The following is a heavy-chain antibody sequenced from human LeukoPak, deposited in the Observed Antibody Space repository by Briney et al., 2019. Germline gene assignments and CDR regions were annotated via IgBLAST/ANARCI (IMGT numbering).Heavy chain of an antibody. Sequence: GGSPRLSCSAPGFTFRSYAIHWVRQAPGKGLEYVSGISSNGGSTNYADSVKGRFAISRDNSKNTLYLQMSSLRAEDTAVYYCVKDPTAYYDSSGYYHGAARFDYWGQGTLVTVSS. V-gene: IGHV3-64D*09. J-gene: IGHJ4*02. D-gene: IGHD3-22*01. CDR3: VKDPTAYYDSSGYYHGAARFDY. CDR2: ISSNGGST. CDR1: GFTFRSYA.